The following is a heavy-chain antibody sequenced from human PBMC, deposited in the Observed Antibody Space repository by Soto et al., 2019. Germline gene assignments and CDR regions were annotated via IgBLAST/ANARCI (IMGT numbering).Heavy chain of an antibody. CDR3: ARPGSRVPANDAFDI. V-gene: IGHV1-3*01. Sequence: ASVKVSCKTSGYIFSDYVIHWVRQAPGQRPEWMGYIYGGNANTKYSEKFQGRVTLTRDTSATTAYMELSSLTSEDTAVYYCARPGSRVPANDAFDIWGLGTMVTVSS. J-gene: IGHJ3*02. CDR2: IYGGNANT. CDR1: GYIFSDYV. D-gene: IGHD1-7*01.